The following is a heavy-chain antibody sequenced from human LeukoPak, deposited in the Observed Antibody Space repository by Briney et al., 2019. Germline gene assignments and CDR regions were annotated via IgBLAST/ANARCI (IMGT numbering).Heavy chain of an antibody. CDR3: ARASGWSDAFDI. CDR1: GYTFTGYY. D-gene: IGHD6-19*01. J-gene: IGHJ3*02. CDR2: INPNSGNT. V-gene: IGHV1-8*02. Sequence: SVKVSCKASGYTFTGYYMHWVRQAPGQGLEWMGWINPNSGNTGYAQKFQGRVTMTRNTSISTAYMELSSLRSEDTAVYYCARASGWSDAFDIWGQGTMVTVSS.